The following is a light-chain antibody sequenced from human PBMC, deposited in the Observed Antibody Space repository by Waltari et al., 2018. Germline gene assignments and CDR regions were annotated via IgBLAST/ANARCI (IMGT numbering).Light chain of an antibody. CDR3: SSYTSSITSVV. CDR1: SSDVGGSNY. Sequence: QSAQTQPASVSGSPGQSITISCTGPSSDVGGSNYVSWYQQHPGKAPKIMIDEVRKRPSGCSHRISGAKSGNTAAMTISGLQAEDEADYYCSSYTSSITSVVVGGATKLTVL. CDR2: EVR. J-gene: IGLJ2*01. V-gene: IGLV2-14*01.